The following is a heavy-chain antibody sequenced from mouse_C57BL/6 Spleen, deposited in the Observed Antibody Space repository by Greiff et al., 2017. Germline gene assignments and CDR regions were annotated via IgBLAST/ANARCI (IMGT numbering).Heavy chain of an antibody. CDR3: ARDQSFAY. Sequence: EVKLVESGGGLVKPGGSLKLSCAASGFTFSSYAMSWVRQTPEKRLEWVATISDGGSYTYYPDKVKGRFTISRDNAKNNLYLQMSHLKSEDTAMYYCARDQSFAYWGQGTLVTVSA. J-gene: IGHJ3*01. CDR1: GFTFSSYA. CDR2: ISDGGSYT. V-gene: IGHV5-4*01.